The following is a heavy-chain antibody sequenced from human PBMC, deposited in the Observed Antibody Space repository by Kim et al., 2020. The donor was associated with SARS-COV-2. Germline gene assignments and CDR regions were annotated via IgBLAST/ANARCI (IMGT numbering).Heavy chain of an antibody. J-gene: IGHJ4*02. CDR3: AKDRVGYEDYFDY. Sequence: DAAKDRLTISRDNYTNPLYQQMNSLRAEDAAVYYCAKDRVGYEDYFDYWGQGTLVTVSS. V-gene: IGHV3-30*02. D-gene: IGHD3-3*01.